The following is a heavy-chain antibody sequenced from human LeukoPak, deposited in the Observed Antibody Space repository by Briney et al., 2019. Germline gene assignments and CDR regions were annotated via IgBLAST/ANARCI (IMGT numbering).Heavy chain of an antibody. CDR2: IYSGGST. Sequence: GGSLRLSCAASGFTFSSYGMHWVRQAPGKGLEWVSVIYSGGSTYYADSVKGRFTISRDNSKNTLYLQMNSLRAEDTAVYYCARVWGDGGYYFDYWGQDTLVTVSS. D-gene: IGHD5-24*01. V-gene: IGHV3-53*01. CDR1: GFTFSSYG. CDR3: ARVWGDGGYYFDY. J-gene: IGHJ4*02.